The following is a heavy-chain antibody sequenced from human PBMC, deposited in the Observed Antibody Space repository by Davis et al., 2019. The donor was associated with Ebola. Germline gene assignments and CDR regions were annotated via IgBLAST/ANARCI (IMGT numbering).Heavy chain of an antibody. J-gene: IGHJ6*02. CDR1: GGSISSSNW. CDR2: IYHSGTT. V-gene: IGHV4-4*02. Sequence: SETLSLTCAVSGGSISSSNWWSWVRQPPGKGLEWIGEIYHSGTTNYNPSLKSRVTISVDTSKNQFPLKLSSVAAADTAVYYCARGTHYYDSSGYNHGMDVWGQGTTVTVSS. D-gene: IGHD3-22*01. CDR3: ARGTHYYDSSGYNHGMDV.